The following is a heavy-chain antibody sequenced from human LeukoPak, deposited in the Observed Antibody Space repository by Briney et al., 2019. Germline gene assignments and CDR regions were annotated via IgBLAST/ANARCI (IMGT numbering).Heavy chain of an antibody. V-gene: IGHV1-18*01. CDR3: ARRYCGGDCYGPDAFDI. J-gene: IGHJ3*02. CDR1: GYTFTSYG. D-gene: IGHD2-21*02. Sequence: ASVKVSCKASGYTFTSYGISWVRQAPGQGLEWMGWISAYNSNTNYAQKLQGRVTMTTDTSTSTAYMELRSLRSDDTAVYYCARRYCGGDCYGPDAFDIWGQGTMVTVSS. CDR2: ISAYNSNT.